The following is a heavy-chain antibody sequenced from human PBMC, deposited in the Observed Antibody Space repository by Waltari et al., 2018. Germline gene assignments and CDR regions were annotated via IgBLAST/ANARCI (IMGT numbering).Heavy chain of an antibody. V-gene: IGHV3-30*01. Sequence: QVQLVESGGGVVQPGRSLRLSCAASGFTFSSYAMHWVRQAPGKGLEWVAVMSYDGSNKYYADSVKGRFTISRDNSKNTLYLQMNSLRAEDTAVYYCARSGSFVGATFDYWGQGTLVTVSS. CDR3: ARSGSFVGATFDY. CDR1: GFTFSSYA. J-gene: IGHJ4*02. CDR2: MSYDGSNK. D-gene: IGHD1-26*01.